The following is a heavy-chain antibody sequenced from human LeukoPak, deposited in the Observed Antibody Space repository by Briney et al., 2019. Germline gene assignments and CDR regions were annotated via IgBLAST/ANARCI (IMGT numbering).Heavy chain of an antibody. D-gene: IGHD1-26*01. CDR2: ISGSGGST. CDR1: GFTFSSYA. J-gene: IGHJ4*02. Sequence: PGGSLRLSCAASGFTFSSYAMSWVRQAPGKGLEWVSAISGSGGSTYYADSVKGRFTISRDNSKNTLYLQMNSLRADDTAVYYCAKDSEWELLPFYFDYWGQGTLVTVSS. V-gene: IGHV3-23*01. CDR3: AKDSEWELLPFYFDY.